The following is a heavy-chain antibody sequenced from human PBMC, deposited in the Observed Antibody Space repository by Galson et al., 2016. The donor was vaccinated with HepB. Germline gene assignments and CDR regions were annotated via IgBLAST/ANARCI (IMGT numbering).Heavy chain of an antibody. Sequence: SLRLSCAASGFTFSSYSMNWVRQAPGKGLEWVSCISSSSSYIYHADSVKGRFTISRDNARNSLYLQMNSLRAEDTAVYYCARDGRDFWSGNFDYWGQGILVTVSS. CDR1: GFTFSSYS. CDR2: ISSSSSYI. J-gene: IGHJ4*02. V-gene: IGHV3-21*01. CDR3: ARDGRDFWSGNFDY. D-gene: IGHD3-3*01.